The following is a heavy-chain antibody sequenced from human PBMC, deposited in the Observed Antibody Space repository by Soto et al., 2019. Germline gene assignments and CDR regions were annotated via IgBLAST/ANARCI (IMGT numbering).Heavy chain of an antibody. D-gene: IGHD6-19*01. J-gene: IGHJ5*02. CDR2: IKGDGTST. CDR3: AREVIAVVGAIRWFDP. Sequence: PGGSLRLSCAASGFTFSRHWMHWVRQAPGKGPVWVSRIKGDGTSTDYADSVKGRFTIARDNAKNTLYLQMNSLTAEDTAVYYCAREVIAVVGAIRWFDPWGQGTLVTAPQ. CDR1: GFTFSRHW. V-gene: IGHV3-74*01.